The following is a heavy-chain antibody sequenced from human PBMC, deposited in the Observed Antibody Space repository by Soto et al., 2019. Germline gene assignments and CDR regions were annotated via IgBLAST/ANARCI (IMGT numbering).Heavy chain of an antibody. CDR3: AKSRGGTFFGYHSMDI. CDR2: IIPVFGRV. V-gene: IGHV1-69*01. D-gene: IGHD3-16*01. J-gene: IGHJ6*01. CDR1: GGTFSSRA. Sequence: QVQLVQSGPEVKKTGTSVKVSCKASGGTFSSRAISWVRQAPGQGLEWMGGIIPVFGRVNYAEKFKDRVTITADEATGTVYMELSSLRSEDTAIYYFAKSRGGTFFGYHSMDIW.